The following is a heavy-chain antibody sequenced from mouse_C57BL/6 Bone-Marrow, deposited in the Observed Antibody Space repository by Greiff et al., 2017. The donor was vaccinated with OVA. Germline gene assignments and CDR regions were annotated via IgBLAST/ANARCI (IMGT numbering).Heavy chain of an antibody. Sequence: EVNVVESGGGLVQPGESLKLSCESNEYEFPSHDMSWVRKTPEKRLELVAAINSDGGSTYYPDTMERRFIISRDNTKKTLYLQMSSLRSEDTALYYCARHGGYDGGNAMDYWGQGTSVTVSS. V-gene: IGHV5-2*01. D-gene: IGHD2-14*01. CDR2: INSDGGST. J-gene: IGHJ4*01. CDR1: EYEFPSHD. CDR3: ARHGGYDGGNAMDY.